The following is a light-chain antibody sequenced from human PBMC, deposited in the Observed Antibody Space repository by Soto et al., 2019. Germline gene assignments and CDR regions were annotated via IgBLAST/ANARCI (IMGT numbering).Light chain of an antibody. CDR2: RNN. J-gene: IGLJ2*01. CDR1: SSNIGSNY. CDR3: AAWDDSLSGHVV. V-gene: IGLV1-47*01. Sequence: QSVLTQPPSASGTPGQRVTISCSGSSSNIGSNYVYWYQQLPGTAPKLLIYRNNQRPSGVPDRFSGSKSGTSASLAISGLRSEAEAHYYCAAWDDSLSGHVVFGGGTQLTVL.